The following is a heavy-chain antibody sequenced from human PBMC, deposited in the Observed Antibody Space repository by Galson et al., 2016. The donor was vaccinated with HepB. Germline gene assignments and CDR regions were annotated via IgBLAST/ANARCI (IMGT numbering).Heavy chain of an antibody. CDR3: ARDQCGPGYYQPDY. V-gene: IGHV3-48*02. D-gene: IGHD2-8*01. CDR2: SHNSGNMI. Sequence: SLRLSCAVSGITLSSQSMNWVRQVPGKGLEWVSYSHNSGNMIYYGDSVKGRFTISRDNAKNSLYLQLNSLREEDTAVYYCARDQCGPGYYQPDYWGQGTLVTVSS. CDR1: GITLSSQS. J-gene: IGHJ4*02.